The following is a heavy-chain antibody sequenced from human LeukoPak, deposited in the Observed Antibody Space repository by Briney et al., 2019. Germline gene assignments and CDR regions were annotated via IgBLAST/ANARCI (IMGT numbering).Heavy chain of an antibody. CDR3: ATDPGYSYGYLFDP. D-gene: IGHD5-18*01. CDR2: ISGSGGST. J-gene: IGHJ5*02. CDR1: GFTFSSYA. Sequence: GGSLRLSCAASGFTFSSYAMSWVRQAPGKGLEWVSAISGSGGSTYYADSVKGRFTISRDNSKNTLYLQMNSLRAEDTAVYYCATDPGYSYGYLFDPWGQGTLVTVSS. V-gene: IGHV3-23*01.